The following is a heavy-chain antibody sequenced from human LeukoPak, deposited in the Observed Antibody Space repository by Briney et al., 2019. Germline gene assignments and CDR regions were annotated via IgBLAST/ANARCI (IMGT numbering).Heavy chain of an antibody. CDR2: ISGSGGST. Sequence: GGSLRLSCAASGFIFSNYAMNWVRQAPGKGLEWVSGISGSGGSTYYADSVKGRFTISRDNSENTLYLQMNSLRAKDTAIYHCARGERYCTTTNCYIGKWGQGTLVTVSS. CDR3: ARGERYCTTTNCYIGK. D-gene: IGHD2-2*02. V-gene: IGHV3-23*01. J-gene: IGHJ4*02. CDR1: GFIFSNYA.